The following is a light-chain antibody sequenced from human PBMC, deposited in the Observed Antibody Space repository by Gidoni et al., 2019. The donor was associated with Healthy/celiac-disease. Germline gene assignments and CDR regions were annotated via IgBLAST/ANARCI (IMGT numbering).Light chain of an antibody. J-gene: IGKJ1*01. V-gene: IGKV3-20*01. Sequence: EIVLTQSPGTLSLFPGERAVLSCRASQTVGRSYIAWYQKKVGQPPRRLFYSATDRATGVPDRFIGSGSGTDFTLTISRLDPEDCGVYYCQQFGFSPWTFGQGTKVDIK. CDR3: QQFGFSPWT. CDR2: SAT. CDR1: QTVGRSY.